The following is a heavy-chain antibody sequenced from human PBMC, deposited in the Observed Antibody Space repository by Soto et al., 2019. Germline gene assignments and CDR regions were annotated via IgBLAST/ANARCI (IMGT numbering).Heavy chain of an antibody. D-gene: IGHD3-3*01. Sequence: EVQLVESGGGLVQPGGSLRLSCAASGFTFSSYWMHWVRQVPGKGLEWVSRINSEGRITTYGDSVKGRFTISRDNAKNTLYLQMNSLRAEDTAVYYCARGFWSGYYALDLWGQGTLVTVFS. CDR2: INSEGRIT. CDR3: ARGFWSGYYALDL. V-gene: IGHV3-74*03. J-gene: IGHJ5*02. CDR1: GFTFSSYW.